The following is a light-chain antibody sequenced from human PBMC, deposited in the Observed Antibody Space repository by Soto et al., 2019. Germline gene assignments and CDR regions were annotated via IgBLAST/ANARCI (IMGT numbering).Light chain of an antibody. J-gene: IGLJ1*01. CDR3: TSYTSSSTDV. Sequence: QSVLTQSASVSGSPGQSITISCTGTSSDVGGYKYVSWYQQHPGKVPKLMIYEVTNRPSGVSSRFSGSKSGNTASLTISGLQAEDEADYYCTSYTSSSTDVFGTGTKVTVL. CDR2: EVT. CDR1: SSDVGGYKY. V-gene: IGLV2-14*01.